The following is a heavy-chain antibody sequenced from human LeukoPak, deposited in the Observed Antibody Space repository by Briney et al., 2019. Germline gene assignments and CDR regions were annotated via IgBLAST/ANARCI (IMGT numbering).Heavy chain of an antibody. CDR2: INPNSRGT. D-gene: IGHD3-10*01. V-gene: IGHV1-2*02. J-gene: IGHJ3*02. Sequence: ASVKVSCKASGYTFTGYYMHWVRQAPGQGLEWMGWINPNSRGTNYAQKFQGRVTMTSDTSISTAYMELSRLRSDDTAVYYCARVTGNDAFDIWGQGTMVTVSS. CDR3: ARVTGNDAFDI. CDR1: GYTFTGYY.